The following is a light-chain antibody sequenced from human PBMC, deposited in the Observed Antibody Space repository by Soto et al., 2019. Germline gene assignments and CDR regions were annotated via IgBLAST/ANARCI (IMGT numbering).Light chain of an antibody. CDR1: SSDVGGYNY. CDR3: SSYTSSSTLL. Sequence: QSGLTQPASVSGSTGQSITISCTGTSSDVGGYNYVSWYQQHPGKAPKLMIYDVSNRPSGVSNRFSGSKSGNTASLTISGLQAEDEADYYCSSYTSSSTLLFGTGTKVTVL. J-gene: IGLJ1*01. CDR2: DVS. V-gene: IGLV2-14*01.